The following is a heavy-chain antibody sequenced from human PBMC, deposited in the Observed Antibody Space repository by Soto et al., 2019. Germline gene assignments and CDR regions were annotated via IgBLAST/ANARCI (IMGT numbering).Heavy chain of an antibody. V-gene: IGHV4-39*01. CDR2: IYYSGST. J-gene: IGHJ6*02. CDR1: GGSISSSSYY. CDR3: AVIAAAFPYYYGMDV. D-gene: IGHD6-13*01. Sequence: SETLSLTCTVSGGSISSSSYYWGWTRQPPGKGLEWIGSIYYSGSTYYNPSLKSRVTISVDTSKNQFSLKLSSVTAADTAVYYCAVIAAAFPYYYGMDVWGQGTTVTVSS.